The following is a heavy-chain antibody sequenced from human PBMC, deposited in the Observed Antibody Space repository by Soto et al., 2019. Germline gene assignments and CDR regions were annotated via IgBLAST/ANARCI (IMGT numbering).Heavy chain of an antibody. V-gene: IGHV3-74*01. J-gene: IGHJ5*02. CDR3: AGVSDWFDT. Sequence: PGGSLRLSCAASGFTFSNYWMHWVRHAPGKGLVWVSRVNSDGSITNYADCVRGRFTISRDNAKNTLYLQMNSLRAEDTAVYYYAGVSDWFDTWGQGSLVTVS. D-gene: IGHD2-21*01. CDR1: GFTFSNYW. CDR2: VNSDGSIT.